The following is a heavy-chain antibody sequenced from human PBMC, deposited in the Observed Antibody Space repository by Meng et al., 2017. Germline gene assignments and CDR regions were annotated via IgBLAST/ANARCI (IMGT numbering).Heavy chain of an antibody. D-gene: IGHD5-18*01. Sequence: QRQAAGPGVSTPAGTLSLPCVGYGGSISSSNWWSWVRQPPGKGLEWIGESYHSGSTNYNPSLKSRVTISVDKSKNQFSLKLGSVTAADTAVYYCARWVPEDTAMGAYYFDYWGQGTLVTVSS. CDR1: GGSISSSNW. J-gene: IGHJ4*02. CDR2: SYHSGST. CDR3: ARWVPEDTAMGAYYFDY. V-gene: IGHV4-4*02.